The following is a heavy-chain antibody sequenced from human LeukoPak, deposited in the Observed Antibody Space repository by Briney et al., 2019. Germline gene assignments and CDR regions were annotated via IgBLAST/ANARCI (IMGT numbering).Heavy chain of an antibody. J-gene: IGHJ4*02. V-gene: IGHV4-39*01. CDR2: TYYSGST. D-gene: IGHD2/OR15-2a*01. CDR3: ARQKSPHFIDY. CDR1: GGSISSSSDY. Sequence: SESLSLTCTVSGGSISSSSDYWGWIRQPPGKGLEWIASTYYSGSTYYNPSLKSRVTISVDTSKNQFSLKLSSVTAADTAVYYCARQKSPHFIDYWGQGTPVSVSS.